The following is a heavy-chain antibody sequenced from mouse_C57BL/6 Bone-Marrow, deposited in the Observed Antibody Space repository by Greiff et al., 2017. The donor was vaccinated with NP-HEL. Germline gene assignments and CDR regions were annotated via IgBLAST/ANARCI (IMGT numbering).Heavy chain of an antibody. Sequence: EVQVVESGPELVKPGASVKIPCKASGYTFTDYNMDWVKQSHGKSLEWIGDINPNNGGTIYNQKFKGKATLTVDKSSSTAYMELRSLTSEDTAVYYCARGYYSNFDWYFDVWGTGTTVTVSS. V-gene: IGHV1-18*01. CDR3: ARGYYSNFDWYFDV. CDR2: INPNNGGT. D-gene: IGHD2-5*01. J-gene: IGHJ1*03. CDR1: GYTFTDYN.